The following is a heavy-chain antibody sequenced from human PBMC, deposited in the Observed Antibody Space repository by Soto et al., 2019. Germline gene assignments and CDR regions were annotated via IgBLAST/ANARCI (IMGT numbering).Heavy chain of an antibody. CDR3: ARGQWVQLYGAFDI. V-gene: IGHV1-2*04. D-gene: IGHD1-26*01. J-gene: IGHJ3*02. CDR1: GYTFTGYY. Sequence: GESLKISCKASGYTFTGYYMHWVRQAPGQGLEWMGWINPNSGGTNYAQKFQGWVTMTRDTSISTAYMELSRLRSDDTAVYYCARGQWVQLYGAFDIWGQGTMVTVSS. CDR2: INPNSGGT.